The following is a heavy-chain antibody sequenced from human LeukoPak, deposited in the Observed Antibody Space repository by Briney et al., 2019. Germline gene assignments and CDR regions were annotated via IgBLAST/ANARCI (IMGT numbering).Heavy chain of an antibody. CDR1: GYTFTSYG. CDR3: ARERAMAHALDY. V-gene: IGHV1-69*05. CDR2: IIPIFGTA. J-gene: IGHJ4*02. Sequence: PGASVKVSCKASGYTFTSYGISWVRQAPGQGLEWMGRIIPIFGTANYAQKFQGRVTITTDESTSTAYMELSSLRSEDTAVYYCARERAMAHALDYWGQGTLVTVSS. D-gene: IGHD5-18*01.